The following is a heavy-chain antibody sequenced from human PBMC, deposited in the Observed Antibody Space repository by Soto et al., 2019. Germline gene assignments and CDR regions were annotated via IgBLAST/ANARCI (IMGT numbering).Heavy chain of an antibody. V-gene: IGHV3-23*01. CDR2: ISGSGIST. CDR3: ANTDGYKY. Sequence: GGSLRLSXAASGITSEFTFSNSVMSWVRQTPGKGPEWVSSISGSGISTYYADTVKGRFTISRDNSKNTLYLQMNSLGAEDTAVYDCANTDGYKYWGQGALVTVSS. CDR1: GITSEFTFSNSV. J-gene: IGHJ4*02. D-gene: IGHD5-12*01.